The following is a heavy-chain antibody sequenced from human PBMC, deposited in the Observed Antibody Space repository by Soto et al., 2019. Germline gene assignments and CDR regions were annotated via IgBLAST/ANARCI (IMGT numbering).Heavy chain of an antibody. CDR1: GYTLIRYY. CDR2: INPSGGST. V-gene: IGHV1-46*01. CDR3: ARSPYSSGYYYAIDY. D-gene: IGHD3-22*01. J-gene: IGHJ4*01. Sequence: ASVNVSCKASGYTLIRYYIHWMLQAPGQGLEWMGLINPSGGSTIYAQKFQGRVTMTRDTSTSTVYMDLSSLRSEDTAVYYCARSPYSSGYYYAIDYWGQGTQVIVSS.